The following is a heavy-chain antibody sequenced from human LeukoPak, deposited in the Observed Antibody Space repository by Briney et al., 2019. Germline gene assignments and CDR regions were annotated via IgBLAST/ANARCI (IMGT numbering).Heavy chain of an antibody. V-gene: IGHV4-59*08. CDR2: IYYTGGT. CDR3: AKYGNSGWVIDN. J-gene: IGHJ4*02. D-gene: IGHD6-19*01. Sequence: SETLPLTCTVSGGSIGSDYWTWIRQPPGKGLEYIGYIYYTGGTNYNPSLKSRVTISVDTSKNQFSLKLSSVTAADTAVYFCAKYGNSGWVIDNWGQGTLVTVSS. CDR1: GGSIGSDY.